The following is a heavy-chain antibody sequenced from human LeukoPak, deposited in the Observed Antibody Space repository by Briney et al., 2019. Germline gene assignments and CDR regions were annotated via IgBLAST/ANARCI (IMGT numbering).Heavy chain of an antibody. CDR3: ARVADGYCSSWYPLTGYFDY. J-gene: IGHJ4*02. Sequence: SETLSLTCTVSGGSISSGGYYWGWLRQHPGKGLEWIGNIYYSGRTYDNPSLKRLVTISENTSKNQFSLKRSAVTAADTAVYYCARVADGYCSSWYPLTGYFDYWGQGTLVTVSS. CDR2: IYYSGRT. D-gene: IGHD6-13*01. CDR1: GGSISSGGYY. V-gene: IGHV4-31*01.